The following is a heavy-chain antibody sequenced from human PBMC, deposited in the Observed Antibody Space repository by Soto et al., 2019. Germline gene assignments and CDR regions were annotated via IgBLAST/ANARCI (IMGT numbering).Heavy chain of an antibody. CDR2: TSYSGST. CDR1: GGSISSSNYH. V-gene: IGHV4-39*01. J-gene: IGHJ4*02. Sequence: SETLSLTCTFSGGSISSSNYHWGWHRQPQGKGLERIGSTSYSGSTDYHPSLKCRVTISVATSKNHFYLKMRPVPAADTALYYCARHVAPTGGFYYGSGSVDYWAQGALVTVS. D-gene: IGHD3-10*01. CDR3: ARHVAPTGGFYYGSGSVDY.